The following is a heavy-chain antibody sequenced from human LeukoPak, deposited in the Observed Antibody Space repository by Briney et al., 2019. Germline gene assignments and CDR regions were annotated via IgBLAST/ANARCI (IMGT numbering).Heavy chain of an antibody. J-gene: IGHJ4*02. Sequence: PGGSLRLSCTVSGFTLSSYEMSWIRQAPGEGLEWVSSISGSGDSTYYADSVKGRFTISRDNSKSTLYLQMNSLRAEDTAVYYCAKDRGIISDYWGQGTLVTVSS. CDR2: ISGSGDST. CDR1: GFTLSSYE. CDR3: AKDRGIISDY. V-gene: IGHV3-23*01. D-gene: IGHD3-10*01.